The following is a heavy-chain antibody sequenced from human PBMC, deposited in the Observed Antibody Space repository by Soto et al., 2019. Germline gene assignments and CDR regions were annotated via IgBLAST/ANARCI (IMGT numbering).Heavy chain of an antibody. D-gene: IGHD5-12*01. Sequence: SGKVSFKASGYTFTGYYIYWVRQAPGQGLEWMGWINPNSGDTNYAQKFQGRVSMTRDMSITTAYMELSSLRSDDTAFYYCARDLSGTAYDALDIWGQGTVVTVSS. CDR1: GYTFTGYY. CDR2: INPNSGDT. CDR3: ARDLSGTAYDALDI. V-gene: IGHV1-2*02. J-gene: IGHJ3*02.